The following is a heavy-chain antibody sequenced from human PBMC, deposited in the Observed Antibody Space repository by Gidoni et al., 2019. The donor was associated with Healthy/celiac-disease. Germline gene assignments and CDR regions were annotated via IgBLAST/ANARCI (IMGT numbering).Heavy chain of an antibody. J-gene: IGHJ5*02. CDR2: TNPSGGST. CDR1: GYTFTSYF. Sequence: QVQLVQSGAAVQKPGASVKVSCKSSGYTFTSYFMHWVRPAPGQGLEWMGITNPSGGSTSYAQKFQGRVTMNRETYTSTVYMELSSLRSEDTAVYYCARVDFWSGSWGQGTLVTVSS. CDR3: ARVDFWSGS. D-gene: IGHD3-3*01. V-gene: IGHV1-46*03.